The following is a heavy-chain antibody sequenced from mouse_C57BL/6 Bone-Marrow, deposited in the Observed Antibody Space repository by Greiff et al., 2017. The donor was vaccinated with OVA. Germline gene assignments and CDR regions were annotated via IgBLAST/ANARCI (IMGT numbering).Heavy chain of an antibody. Sequence: EVHLVESGGGLVKPGGSLKLSCAASGFTFSDYGMHWVRQAPEKGLEWVAYISSGSSTIYYADTVKGRFTISRDNAKNTLFLQMTSLRSEDTAMYYCARNVYYGNYYYAMDYWGQGTSVTVSS. D-gene: IGHD2-1*01. CDR3: ARNVYYGNYYYAMDY. J-gene: IGHJ4*01. CDR1: GFTFSDYG. CDR2: ISSGSSTI. V-gene: IGHV5-17*01.